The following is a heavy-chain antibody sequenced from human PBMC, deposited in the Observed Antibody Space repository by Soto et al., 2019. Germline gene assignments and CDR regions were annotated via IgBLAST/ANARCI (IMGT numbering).Heavy chain of an antibody. CDR2: IYYSGST. CDR1: GGYIGSGGYY. J-gene: IGHJ5*02. Sequence: SETLSLTCTVAGGYIGSGGYYWSWIRQHPGKGLEWIGYIYYSGSTYYNPSLKSRVTISVDTSKNQFSLKLSSVTAADTAVYYCARSAPPRFGELYLWGQGTLVTVSS. CDR3: ARSAPPRFGELYL. V-gene: IGHV4-31*03. D-gene: IGHD3-10*01.